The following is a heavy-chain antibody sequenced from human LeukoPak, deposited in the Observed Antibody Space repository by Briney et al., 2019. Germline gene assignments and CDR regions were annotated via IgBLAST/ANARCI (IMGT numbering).Heavy chain of an antibody. CDR2: ISGSGGST. V-gene: IGHV3-23*01. CDR3: ARSSYYYDSSGYYSDAFDI. Sequence: PGGSLRLSCAASGFTFSRYAMSWVRQAPGKGLEWVSAISGSGGSTYYADSVKGRFTISRDNSKNTLYLQMNSLRGEDTAVYYCARSSYYYDSSGYYSDAFDIWGKGQWSPSLQ. D-gene: IGHD3-22*01. J-gene: IGHJ3*02. CDR1: GFTFSRYA.